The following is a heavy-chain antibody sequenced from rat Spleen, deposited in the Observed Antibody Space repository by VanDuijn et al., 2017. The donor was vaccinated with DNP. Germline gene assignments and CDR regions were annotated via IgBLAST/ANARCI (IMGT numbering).Heavy chain of an antibody. CDR2: IWTGGST. CDR3: ARHYTY. D-gene: IGHD1-2*01. CDR1: GFSLAVNG. J-gene: IGHJ2*01. V-gene: IGHV2-72*01. Sequence: QVQLEESGPGLMQPSETLSPTCTVSGFSLAVNGVGWVRQPLGKGLVWMGTIWTGGSTNYNSAVQSRLSISRDTSKSQVFLKMNSVQTEDTAIYFCARHYTYWGQGVMVTVSS.